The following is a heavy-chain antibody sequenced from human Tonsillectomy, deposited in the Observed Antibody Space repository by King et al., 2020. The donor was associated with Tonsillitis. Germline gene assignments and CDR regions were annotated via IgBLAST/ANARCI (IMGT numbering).Heavy chain of an antibody. CDR3: AREVAVVPAAISGWFDP. J-gene: IGHJ5*02. Sequence: VQLQESGPGLVKPSQTLSLTCTVSGGSISSGGYYWSWIRQHPGKGLEWIGYIYYSGSTYYNPSLKSRVTISVDTSKNQFSLKLSSVTAADTAVYYCAREVAVVPAAISGWFDPWGQGTLVTVSS. V-gene: IGHV4-31*03. CDR1: GGSISSGGYY. D-gene: IGHD2-2*01. CDR2: IYYSGST.